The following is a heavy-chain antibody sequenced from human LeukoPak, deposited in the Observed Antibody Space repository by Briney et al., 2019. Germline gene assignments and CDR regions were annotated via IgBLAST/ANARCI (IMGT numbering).Heavy chain of an antibody. CDR1: GYSFTSYW. CDR3: ARQVGNAYYAAYFDY. D-gene: IGHD3-16*01. V-gene: IGHV5-51*01. CDR2: IYPGDSDT. J-gene: IGHJ4*02. Sequence: GESLKISCKGSGYSFTSYWIGWVRQMPGKGLEWMGIIYPGDSDTRYSPSSQGQVTISADKSIRTAYLQWSSLKASDTAMYYCARQVGNAYYAAYFDYWGQGTLVTVSS.